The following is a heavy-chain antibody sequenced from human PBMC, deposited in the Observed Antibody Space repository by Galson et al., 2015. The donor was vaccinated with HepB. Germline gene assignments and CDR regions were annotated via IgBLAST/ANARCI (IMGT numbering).Heavy chain of an antibody. V-gene: IGHV1-18*01. CDR1: GYTFTNYG. CDR3: ARNDRYGSGRQNALDI. Sequence: SVKVSCKASGYTFTNYGISWVRQAPGQGLEWMGWISAYNGNTNYAQKFQGRVTMTTDASTGTAYMELRSLRSDDTAVYYCARNDRYGSGRQNALDIWGQGTMVTVSS. CDR2: ISAYNGNT. J-gene: IGHJ3*02. D-gene: IGHD6-19*01.